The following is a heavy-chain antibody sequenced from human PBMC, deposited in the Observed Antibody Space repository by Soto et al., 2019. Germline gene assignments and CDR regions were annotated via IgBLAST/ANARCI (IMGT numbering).Heavy chain of an antibody. CDR2: IHYSGST. CDR1: GGSISSGGYY. V-gene: IGHV4-31*03. Sequence: QVQLQESGPGLVKPSQTLSLTCTVSGGSISSGGYYWSWIRQHPGKGLEWIGYIHYSGSTYYNPSLKSRVTISVDTSKNQFSLKLSSVTAADTAVYYCARDKRRVVPAAIPGWDYYYGMDVWGQGTTVTVSS. CDR3: ARDKRRVVPAAIPGWDYYYGMDV. J-gene: IGHJ6*02. D-gene: IGHD2-2*01.